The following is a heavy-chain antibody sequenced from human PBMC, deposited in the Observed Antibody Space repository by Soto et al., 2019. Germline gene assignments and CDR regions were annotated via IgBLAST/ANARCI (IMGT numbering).Heavy chain of an antibody. CDR1: GYTFTSYA. Sequence: ASVKVSCKASGYTFTSYAMHWVRQAPGQRLEWMGWINAGNGNTGYAQNFQGRVTMTRDTSISTAYMELSSLRSDDTAVYFCASYCGGGSCYNYWGQGTQVTVSS. J-gene: IGHJ4*02. D-gene: IGHD2-15*01. V-gene: IGHV1-3*01. CDR2: INAGNGNT. CDR3: ASYCGGGSCYNY.